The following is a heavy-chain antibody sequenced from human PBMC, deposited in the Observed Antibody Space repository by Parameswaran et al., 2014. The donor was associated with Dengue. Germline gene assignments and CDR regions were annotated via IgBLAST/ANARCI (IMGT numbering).Heavy chain of an antibody. CDR3: AREGRVWETAPVDY. J-gene: IGHJ4*02. D-gene: IGHD5-18*01. V-gene: IGHV4-34*01. CDR2: INHSGST. CDR1: GGSFSGYY. Sequence: SETLSLTCAVYGGSFSGYYWSWIRQPPGKGLEWIGEINHSGSTNYNPSLKSRVTISVDTSKNQFSLKLSSVTAADTAVYYCAREGRVWETAPVDYWGQGTLVTVSS.